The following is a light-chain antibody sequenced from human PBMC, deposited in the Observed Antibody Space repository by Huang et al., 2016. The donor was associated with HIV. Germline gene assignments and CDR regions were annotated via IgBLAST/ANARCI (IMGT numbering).Light chain of an antibody. Sequence: IQLTQSPSSLSASIGDRVTITCRASQDISSYLAWYQQKPGKAPKLMIYDASTLQSDVPSRFSGGGSGTDFTLTISSLQPADFATYYCQQLNSYPITFGQGTRLEMK. CDR2: DAS. V-gene: IGKV1-9*01. J-gene: IGKJ5*01. CDR1: QDISSY. CDR3: QQLNSYPIT.